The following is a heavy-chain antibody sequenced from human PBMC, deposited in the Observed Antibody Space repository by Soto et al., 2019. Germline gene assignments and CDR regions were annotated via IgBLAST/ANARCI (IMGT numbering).Heavy chain of an antibody. CDR2: IYHSGST. D-gene: IGHD5-12*01. J-gene: IGHJ4*02. CDR1: GGYISSGGYS. CDR3: AAGGGLPRYY. Sequence: SETLSLTCAVSGGYISSGGYSWSWIRQPPGKGLEWIGYIYHSGSTYYNPSLKSRVTISVDRSKNQFSLKLSSVTAADTAVYYCAAGGGLPRYYWGQGTLVTVSS. V-gene: IGHV4-30-2*01.